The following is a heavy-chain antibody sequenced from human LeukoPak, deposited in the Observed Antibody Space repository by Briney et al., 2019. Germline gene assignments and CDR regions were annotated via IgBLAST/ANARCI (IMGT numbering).Heavy chain of an antibody. D-gene: IGHD5-24*01. J-gene: IGHJ3*02. CDR3: AKKREMSSKAAAFDI. V-gene: IGHV3-30*18. CDR1: GFTFRSYA. Sequence: PGRSLRLSCAASGFTFRSYAMHWVRQAPGKGLEWVAVISYDGNTIYYADSVKGRFTISRDDSKNTLNLQMNSLRVEDTAVYYCAKKREMSSKAAAFDIWGQGTMVTVSS. CDR2: ISYDGNTI.